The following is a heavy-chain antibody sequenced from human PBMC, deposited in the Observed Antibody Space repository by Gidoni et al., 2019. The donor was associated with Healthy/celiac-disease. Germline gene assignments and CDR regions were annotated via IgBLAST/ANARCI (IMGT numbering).Heavy chain of an antibody. CDR3: AISTVTSPHYYYYGMDV. CDR1: GFTFRSYS. J-gene: IGHJ6*02. CDR2: ISSSSSYI. V-gene: IGHV3-21*01. D-gene: IGHD4-17*01. Sequence: EVQLVESGGGLVKPGGSLRLSCAASGFTFRSYSMNWVRQAPGKGLEWVLSISSSSSYIYYADSVKGRFTISRDNAKNSLYLQMNSLRAEDTAVYYCAISTVTSPHYYYYGMDVWGQGTTVTVSS.